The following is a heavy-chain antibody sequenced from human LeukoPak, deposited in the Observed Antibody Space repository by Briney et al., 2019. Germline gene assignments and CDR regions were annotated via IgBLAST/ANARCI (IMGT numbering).Heavy chain of an antibody. D-gene: IGHD6-19*01. CDR1: GYSFTRYW. V-gene: IGHV5-10-1*01. J-gene: IGHJ4*02. CDR3: ARYYSSGSDFDY. CDR2: IDPGDSYT. Sequence: GESLKISCKGSGYSFTRYWISWVRQMPGKGLEWMGRIDPGDSYTNYSPSFQGHVTISADKSISTAYLQWSSLVASDTAMYYCARYYSSGSDFDYWGQGTLVTVSS.